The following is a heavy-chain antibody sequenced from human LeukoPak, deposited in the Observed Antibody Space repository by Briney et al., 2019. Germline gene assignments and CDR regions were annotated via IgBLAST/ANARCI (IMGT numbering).Heavy chain of an antibody. V-gene: IGHV4-34*01. J-gene: IGHJ4*02. Sequence: SETLSLTRAVYGGSFSGYYWSWIRQPPGKGLEWIGEINHSGSTNYNPSLKSRVTISVDTSKNQFSLKLSSVTAADTAVYYCARRAWWLRLRGAFDYWGQGTLVTVSS. D-gene: IGHD5-12*01. CDR1: GGSFSGYY. CDR2: INHSGST. CDR3: ARRAWWLRLRGAFDY.